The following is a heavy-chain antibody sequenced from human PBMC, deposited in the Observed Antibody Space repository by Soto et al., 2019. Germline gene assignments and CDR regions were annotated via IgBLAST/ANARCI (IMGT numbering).Heavy chain of an antibody. CDR1: GFTFDDHA. CDR3: AEDIDYECSREDALDL. V-gene: IGHV3-9*01. J-gene: IGHJ3*01. D-gene: IGHD3-22*01. Sequence: EQLVESGGGLVQPGRSLKLSCAASGFTFDDHAMHWVRQAPGKGLEWVSAISWNSGVIDYADSVRGRFTISRDNAKNSLYLQMDSVRVEDTALYYCAEDIDYECSREDALDLWGQGTVVTVSS. CDR2: ISWNSGVI.